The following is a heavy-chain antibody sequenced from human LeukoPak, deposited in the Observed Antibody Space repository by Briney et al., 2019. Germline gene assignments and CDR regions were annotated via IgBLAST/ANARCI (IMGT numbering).Heavy chain of an antibody. CDR3: ARGPGYGHYFDY. D-gene: IGHD5-12*01. J-gene: IGHJ4*02. CDR2: IKWNGGST. Sequence: PGGSLRLSCAASGFTFDDYGMSWVRQAPGKGLEWVSSIKWNGGSTGYADSVKGRFTISRDNARYSLYLQMNSLRDEDTAVYYCARGPGYGHYFDYWGQGALVTVSS. V-gene: IGHV3-20*04. CDR1: GFTFDDYG.